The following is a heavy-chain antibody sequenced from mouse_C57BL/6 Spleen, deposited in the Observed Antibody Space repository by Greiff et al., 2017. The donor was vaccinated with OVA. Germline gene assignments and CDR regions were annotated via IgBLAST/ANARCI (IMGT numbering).Heavy chain of an antibody. D-gene: IGHD3-2*02. J-gene: IGHJ3*01. CDR1: GFTFSSYT. CDR3: ARTAQATVWFAY. V-gene: IGHV5-9*01. Sequence: EVKLEESGGGLVKPGGSLKLSCAASGFTFSSYTMSWVRQTPEKRLEWVATISGGGGNTYYPDSVKGRFTISRDNAKNTLYLQMSSLRSEDTALYYCARTAQATVWFAYWGQGTLVTVSA. CDR2: ISGGGGNT.